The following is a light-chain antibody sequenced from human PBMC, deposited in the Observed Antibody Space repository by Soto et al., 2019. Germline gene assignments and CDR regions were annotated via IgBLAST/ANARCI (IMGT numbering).Light chain of an antibody. CDR3: LQYNTYPWA. V-gene: IGKV1-5*03. J-gene: IGKJ1*01. CDR2: EVS. CDR1: QSISRS. Sequence: DIQMTQSPSTLSASAGDRVTITCRASQSISRSLAWYQQKPGRAPKLLIYEVSRLTVGVPSTFSGSGSGTEFTLTISSLQPDDFATYYCLQYNTYPWAFGQGTKVEIK.